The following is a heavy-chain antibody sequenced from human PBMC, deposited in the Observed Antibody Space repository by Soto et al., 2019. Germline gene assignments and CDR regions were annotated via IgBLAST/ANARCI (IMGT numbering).Heavy chain of an antibody. V-gene: IGHV3-23*01. Sequence: GGSLRLSCVASGFTFSNYAMHWVRQAPGKGLEWVSAISASGGSTYYADSVKGRFTISRDNSKNTLYLQMNSLRVEDTAVYYCARDRIAVAGNPEYFQHWGQGTLVTVSS. J-gene: IGHJ1*01. CDR1: GFTFSNYA. CDR2: ISASGGST. D-gene: IGHD6-19*01. CDR3: ARDRIAVAGNPEYFQH.